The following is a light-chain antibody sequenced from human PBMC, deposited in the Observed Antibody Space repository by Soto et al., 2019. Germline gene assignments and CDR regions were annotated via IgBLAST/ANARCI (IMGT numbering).Light chain of an antibody. CDR2: AAS. CDR3: QQNYNTPIT. Sequence: IRMTHSPSSLSASTGDRVTITCRASQGISSYLAWYQQKPGKAPKLLIYAASTLQSGVPSRFSGSGSGTDFTLTISSLQPEDFATYYCQQNYNTPITFGQGTRLEIK. J-gene: IGKJ5*01. CDR1: QGISSY. V-gene: IGKV1-8*01.